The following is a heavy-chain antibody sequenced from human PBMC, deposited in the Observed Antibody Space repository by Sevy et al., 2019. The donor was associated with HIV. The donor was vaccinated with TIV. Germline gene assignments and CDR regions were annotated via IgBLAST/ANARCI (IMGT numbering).Heavy chain of an antibody. D-gene: IGHD2-8*02. V-gene: IGHV3-23*01. J-gene: IGHJ6*02. CDR2: LIGGGGRT. CDR3: AKRRVQSGLSGGGANYGMDV. Sequence: GSLRLSCAASGFPFSNYAMSWVRQAPGKGLEWVSTLIGGGGRTYYADSVTGRFIISRDNSRNTLYLQMNSLRAEDTAIYYCAKRRVQSGLSGGGANYGMDVCGRGTTVTVSS. CDR1: GFPFSNYA.